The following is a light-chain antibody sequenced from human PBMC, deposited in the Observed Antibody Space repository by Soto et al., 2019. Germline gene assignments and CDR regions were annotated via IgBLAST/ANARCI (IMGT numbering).Light chain of an antibody. Sequence: QSVLTQPASVSGSPGQSITISCSGTSSDIGRYDHVAWYQQFPGKSPKLIIYAVSDRPSGVSDRFSGSKSGISASLTISGPQTEDEADYYCISYTDRQSYLFGTGTKVTVL. V-gene: IGLV2-14*03. CDR3: ISYTDRQSYL. J-gene: IGLJ1*01. CDR2: AVS. CDR1: SSDIGRYDH.